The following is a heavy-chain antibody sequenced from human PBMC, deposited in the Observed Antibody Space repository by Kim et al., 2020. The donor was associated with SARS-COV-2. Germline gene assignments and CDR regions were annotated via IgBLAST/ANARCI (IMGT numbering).Heavy chain of an antibody. CDR2: INHSGST. J-gene: IGHJ4*02. Sequence: SETLSLTCVVYGASFSGYYWSWIRQPPGKGLEWIGEINHSGSTHYNPSLKSRVTISVDTTKNQSSLKLSTVTAADTTVYYCPRASRGGFGGLLIVFDYWGQGTLVTVSS. CDR1: GASFSGYY. CDR3: PRASRGGFGGLLIVFDY. D-gene: IGHD3-10*01. V-gene: IGHV4-34*01.